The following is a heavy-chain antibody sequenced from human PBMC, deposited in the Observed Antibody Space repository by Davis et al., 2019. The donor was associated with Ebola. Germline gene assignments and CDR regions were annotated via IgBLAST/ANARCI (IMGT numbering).Heavy chain of an antibody. CDR2: IIPIFGTA. J-gene: IGHJ6*02. CDR3: ARGPFPGRRHYYYGMDV. D-gene: IGHD2/OR15-2a*01. CDR1: GYTFTGYY. V-gene: IGHV1-69*13. Sequence: AASVKVSCKASGYTFTGYYMHWVRQAPGQGLEWMGGIIPIFGTANYAQKFQGRVTITADESTSTAYMELSSLRSEDTAVYYCARGPFPGRRHYYYGMDVWGQGTTVTVSS.